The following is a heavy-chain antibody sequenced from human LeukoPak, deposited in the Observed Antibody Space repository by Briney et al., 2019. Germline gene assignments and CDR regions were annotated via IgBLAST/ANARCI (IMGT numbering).Heavy chain of an antibody. CDR2: IYFTGGT. CDR1: GGSSSSFY. Sequence: PSETLSLTCSVSGGSSSSFYWSWIRQPPGKGLEWIGYIYFTGGTNYNPSLRSRVTISVDTSKNQFSLKPSSVTAADTGVSYCARGLSDSGVYDYWGQGTLVTVSS. J-gene: IGHJ4*02. CDR3: ARGLSDSGVYDY. V-gene: IGHV4-59*01. D-gene: IGHD3-10*01.